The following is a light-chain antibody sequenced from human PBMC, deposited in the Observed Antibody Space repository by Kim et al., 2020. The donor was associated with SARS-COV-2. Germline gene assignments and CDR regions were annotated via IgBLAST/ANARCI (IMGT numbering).Light chain of an antibody. Sequence: SPGERATHSSKASQSVSSSYLAWYQQKPGQAPRHLIYGASSRATGIPDRFSGSGSGTDFTLNISRLEPEDFAVYYCHQCGGSPWTFGQGTKVDIK. V-gene: IGKV3-20*01. CDR1: QSVSSSY. CDR2: GAS. J-gene: IGKJ1*01. CDR3: HQCGGSPWT.